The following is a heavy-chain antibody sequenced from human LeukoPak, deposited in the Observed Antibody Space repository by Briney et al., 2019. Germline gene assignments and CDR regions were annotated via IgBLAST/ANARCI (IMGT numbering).Heavy chain of an antibody. CDR3: ARDRGSIGVDY. J-gene: IGHJ4*02. CDR1: GFTFSNFW. V-gene: IGHV3-7*01. Sequence: GGSLRLSCTASGFTFSNFWMSWVRQAPGKGLEWVANMNQDGSERYYVDSVKGRLTISRDNAKNSLYLQMNSLRVEGTAVYYCARDRGSIGVDYWGQGTLVTVSS. D-gene: IGHD3-10*01. CDR2: MNQDGSER.